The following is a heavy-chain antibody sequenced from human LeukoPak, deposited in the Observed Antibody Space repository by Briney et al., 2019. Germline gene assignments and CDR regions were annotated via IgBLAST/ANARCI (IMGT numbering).Heavy chain of an antibody. J-gene: IGHJ6*02. D-gene: IGHD5-24*01. CDR2: IKQDGSEK. V-gene: IGHV3-7*01. CDR3: ARDRRAATSYYYYGMDV. Sequence: GGSLRLSCAASGFILSNYWMDWVRQAPGKGLEWVANIKQDGSEKYYVDSVKGRFTISRDNSKNTLYLQMNSLRAEDTAVYYCARDRRAATSYYYYGMDVWGQGTTVTVSS. CDR1: GFILSNYW.